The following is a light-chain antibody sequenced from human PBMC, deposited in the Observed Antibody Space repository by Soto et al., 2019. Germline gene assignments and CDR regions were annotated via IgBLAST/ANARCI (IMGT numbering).Light chain of an antibody. J-gene: IGLJ1*01. CDR2: EVN. V-gene: IGLV2-18*01. Sequence: QSVLAQPPSVSGSPGQSVTISCTVTSSDVGSYNRLSWYQQPPGTAPKFIMYEVNTRPSGVPDRFSGSKSGSTASLTISGLQAEDEADYYCSLYISGSTYVFGTGTKVTVL. CDR3: SLYISGSTYV. CDR1: SSDVGSYNR.